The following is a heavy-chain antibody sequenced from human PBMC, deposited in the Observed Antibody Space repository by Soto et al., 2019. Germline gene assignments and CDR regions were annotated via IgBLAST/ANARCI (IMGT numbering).Heavy chain of an antibody. V-gene: IGHV1-18*01. CDR1: GYTFTNYG. J-gene: IGHJ4*02. D-gene: IGHD2-2*01. Sequence: ASVKVSCKASGYTFTNYGINWVRQAPGQGLEWMGWITPYNGKTHYAQKFQDRVTMTTDTAATTAYMELRSLTSDDSAMYFCARDTSHYFDHWGQGILVTVSS. CDR2: ITPYNGKT. CDR3: ARDTSHYFDH.